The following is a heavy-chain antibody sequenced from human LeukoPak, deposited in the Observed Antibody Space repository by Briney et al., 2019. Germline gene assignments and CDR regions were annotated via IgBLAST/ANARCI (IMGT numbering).Heavy chain of an antibody. V-gene: IGHV1-46*01. CDR1: GYTFINYY. Sequence: ASVKVSCKASGYTFINYYMHWVRQAPGQGLEWMGILSPTGDFTTYAQKFQGRVTMPTDTSTSTAYMELRSLRSDDTAIFYCATVASIRRFYFDFWGQGTLVTVSS. CDR3: ATVASIRRFYFDF. CDR2: LSPTGDFT. D-gene: IGHD3-3*01. J-gene: IGHJ4*02.